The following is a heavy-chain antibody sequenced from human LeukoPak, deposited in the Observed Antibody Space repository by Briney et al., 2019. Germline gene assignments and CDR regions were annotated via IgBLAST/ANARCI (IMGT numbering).Heavy chain of an antibody. J-gene: IGHJ3*02. V-gene: IGHV1-69*06. D-gene: IGHD2-21*02. Sequence: SVNVSRKASGGTFSSYAISWVRQAPGQGLEWMGGIIPIFGTANYAQKFQGRVTITADKSTSTAYMELSSLRSEDTAVYYCARGGDSDAFDIWGQGTMVTVSS. CDR3: ARGGDSDAFDI. CDR2: IIPIFGTA. CDR1: GGTFSSYA.